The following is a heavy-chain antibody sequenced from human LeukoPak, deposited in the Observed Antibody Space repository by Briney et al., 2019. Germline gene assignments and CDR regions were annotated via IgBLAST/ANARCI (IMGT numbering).Heavy chain of an antibody. J-gene: IGHJ4*02. CDR3: ARDPRGYSGYDPFDY. CDR2: IIPILGIA. CDR1: GGTFSSYA. D-gene: IGHD5-12*01. Sequence: SVKVSCKASGGTFSSYAISWVRQAPGQGLEWMGRIIPILGIANYAQKFQGRVTITADKSTSTAYMELSSLRSEDTAVYYCARDPRGYSGYDPFDYWGQGTLVTVSS. V-gene: IGHV1-69*04.